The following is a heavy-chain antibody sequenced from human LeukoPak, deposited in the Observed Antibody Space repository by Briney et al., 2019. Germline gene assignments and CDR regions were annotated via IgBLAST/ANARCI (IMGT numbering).Heavy chain of an antibody. CDR2: INHSGST. Sequence: SQTLSLTCAVYGGSFSGYYWTWIRQPPGKGLEWIGEINHSGSTNYNPSLKSRVTISVDTSKNQFSLRLNSVTAADTAMYYCVKSGGYGLIDYWGQGTLVTVSS. CDR3: VKSGGYGLIDY. D-gene: IGHD1-26*01. J-gene: IGHJ4*02. CDR1: GGSFSGYY. V-gene: IGHV4-34*01.